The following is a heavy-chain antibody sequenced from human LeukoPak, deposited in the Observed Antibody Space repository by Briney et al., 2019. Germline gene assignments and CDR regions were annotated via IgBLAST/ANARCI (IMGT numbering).Heavy chain of an antibody. CDR1: GFTFSSYT. Sequence: GGSLRLSCVASGFTFSSYTMSWVRQAPGKGLEWVSAISSSSSSTSYADSVKGRFTISRDSSKNTLHLEMNSLRAEDTAVYYCARHYDTSGYHYFDFRGQGTLVTVSS. CDR3: ARHYDTSGYHYFDF. J-gene: IGHJ4*02. V-gene: IGHV3-21*01. D-gene: IGHD3-22*01. CDR2: ISSSSSST.